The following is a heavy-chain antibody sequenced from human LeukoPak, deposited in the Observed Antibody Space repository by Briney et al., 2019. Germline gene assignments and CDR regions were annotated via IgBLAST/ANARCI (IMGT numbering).Heavy chain of an antibody. CDR2: ISSSSSTI. Sequence: EGSLRPSCAASGFTFSSYSMNRIRQAPGKGLEWVSYISSSSSTIYYADSVKGRFTISRDNAKNSLYLQMNSLRAEDTAVYYCASAHITMVRGVFDYWGQGTLVTVSS. CDR3: ASAHITMVRGVFDY. V-gene: IGHV3-48*01. J-gene: IGHJ4*02. CDR1: GFTFSSYS. D-gene: IGHD3-10*01.